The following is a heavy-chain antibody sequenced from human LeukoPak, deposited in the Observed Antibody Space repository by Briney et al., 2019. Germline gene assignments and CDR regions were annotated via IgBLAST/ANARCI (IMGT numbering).Heavy chain of an antibody. CDR2: ISSSSSII. CDR3: ARDLTSSGYSGGSYYNYYGMDV. D-gene: IGHD6-13*01. V-gene: IGHV3-48*01. Sequence: GGSLRLSCAASGYTFSYYNMNWVRQAPGKGLEWVSYISSSSSIIYYADSVKGRFTISRDNAKNSLYLQMNSLRAEDTAVYYCARDLTSSGYSGGSYYNYYGMDVWGQGTRVTVSS. CDR1: GYTFSYYN. J-gene: IGHJ6*02.